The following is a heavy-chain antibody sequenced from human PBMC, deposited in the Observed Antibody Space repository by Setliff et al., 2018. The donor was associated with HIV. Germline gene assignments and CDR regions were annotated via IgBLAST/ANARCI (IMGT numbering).Heavy chain of an antibody. CDR1: GFTFSTYT. CDR3: ARDTVSGSFDY. J-gene: IGHJ4*02. CDR2: ITATGSYI. Sequence: PGGSLRLSCAASGFTFSTYTMNWVRQAPGKGLEWVSSITATGSYIYYADSVKGRFTISRDNAKKSLYLQMNSLRVEDTAVYYCARDTVSGSFDYWGQGTLVTVS. V-gene: IGHV3-21*01.